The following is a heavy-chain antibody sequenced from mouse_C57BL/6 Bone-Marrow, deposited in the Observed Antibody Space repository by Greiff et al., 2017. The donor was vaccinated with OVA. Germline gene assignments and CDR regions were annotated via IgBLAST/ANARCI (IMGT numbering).Heavy chain of an antibody. V-gene: IGHV14-4*01. D-gene: IGHD2-1*01. CDR1: GFNIKDDY. CDR3: TTWAPNGNYHEDY. Sequence: VQLQQSGAELVRPGASVKLSCTASGFNIKDDYMHWVKQRPEQGLEWIGWIDPENGDTEYASKFQGKATITADTSSNTAYLQLSSLTSENTAVYYCTTWAPNGNYHEDYWGQGTSVTVSS. CDR2: IDPENGDT. J-gene: IGHJ4*01.